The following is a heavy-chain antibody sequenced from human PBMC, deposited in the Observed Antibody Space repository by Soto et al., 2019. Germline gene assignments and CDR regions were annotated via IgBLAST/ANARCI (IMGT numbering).Heavy chain of an antibody. CDR3: AREFCSGGNCYTYYFDP. J-gene: IGHJ5*02. D-gene: IGHD2-15*01. CDR2: INTDGSNT. Sequence: PGGSLRLSCAASGLTFNRYWMHWVRHAPGKGLVWVSHINTDGSNTNYADSVKGRFTISRDNAKSTLFPQMNSLRDEDTAVYYCAREFCSGGNCYTYYFDPWGQGIPVTVSS. V-gene: IGHV3-74*01. CDR1: GLTFNRYW.